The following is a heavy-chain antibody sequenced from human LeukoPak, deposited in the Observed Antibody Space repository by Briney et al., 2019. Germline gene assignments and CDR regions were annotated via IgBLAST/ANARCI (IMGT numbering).Heavy chain of an antibody. J-gene: IGHJ4*02. CDR3: VKDTHYGDYLLVN. V-gene: IGHV3-64D*06. D-gene: IGHD4-17*01. Sequence: GGSLRLSCSASGFTFSSYAMHWVRQAPGKGLEYVSAISSNGGSTYYADSVKGRFTIFRDNSKNTLYLQMSSLRAEDTAVYYCVKDTHYGDYLLVNWGQGTLVTVSS. CDR1: GFTFSSYA. CDR2: ISSNGGST.